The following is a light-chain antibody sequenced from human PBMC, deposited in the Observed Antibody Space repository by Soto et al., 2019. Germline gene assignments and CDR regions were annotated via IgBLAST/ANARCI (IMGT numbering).Light chain of an antibody. J-gene: IGKJ3*01. CDR2: DAS. CDR3: KQYNSYSLFT. V-gene: IGKV1-5*01. CDR1: QSISSW. Sequence: DIQMTQSPSTLSASVGDRVTITCRASQSISSWVAWYQQKPGKAPKLLIYDASSLESGVPSRFSGSGSGTEFPLTLSSLQPDDFATYYCKQYNSYSLFTFGPATKVAIK.